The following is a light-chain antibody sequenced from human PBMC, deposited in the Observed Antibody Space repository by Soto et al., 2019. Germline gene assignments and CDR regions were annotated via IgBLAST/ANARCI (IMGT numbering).Light chain of an antibody. J-gene: IGKJ4*01. CDR3: QQRYNWPLT. Sequence: EIVLTQSPATLSSSPGERATLSCRASQSIDTYLDWYQQKPGQAPRLLIYDASDRATGIPARFSGSGSGTAFTLTISGLEPEDFAPYYCQQRYNWPLTFGGGTKVDIE. V-gene: IGKV3-11*01. CDR2: DAS. CDR1: QSIDTY.